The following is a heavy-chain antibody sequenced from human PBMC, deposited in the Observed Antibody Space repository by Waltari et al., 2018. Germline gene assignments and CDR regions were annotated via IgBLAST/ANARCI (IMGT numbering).Heavy chain of an antibody. Sequence: EVQLVESGGGSIQPGGSLILYCAASGFTVSSNYMSWARQAPGKGVEWVSVIYSGGSTYYADSVKGRFTISRDNSKNTLYLQMNSLRAEDTAVYYCARDGGVGPYYFDYWGQGTLVTVSS. D-gene: IGHD3-16*01. CDR3: ARDGGVGPYYFDY. CDR1: GFTVSSNY. V-gene: IGHV3-53*01. J-gene: IGHJ4*02. CDR2: IYSGGST.